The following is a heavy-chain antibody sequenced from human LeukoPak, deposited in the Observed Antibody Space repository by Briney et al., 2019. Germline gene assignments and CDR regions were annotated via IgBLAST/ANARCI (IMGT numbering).Heavy chain of an antibody. CDR3: ARVVVPGWFDP. V-gene: IGHV4-39*07. CDR1: GGSISSSSYY. J-gene: IGHJ5*02. D-gene: IGHD2-15*01. Sequence: SETLSLTCTVSGGSISSSSYYWGWIRQPSGKGLEWIGNIYYSGSTYYNPSLKSRVTISVDTSNNQFSLKLSSVTAADTAVYYCARVVVPGWFDPWGQGTLVTVSS. CDR2: IYYSGST.